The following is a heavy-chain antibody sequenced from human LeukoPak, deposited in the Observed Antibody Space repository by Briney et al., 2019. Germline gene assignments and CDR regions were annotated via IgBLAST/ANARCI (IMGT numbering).Heavy chain of an antibody. CDR3: ARIYYGSGSYYNGWFDP. Sequence: PSETLSLTCTVSGGSISSYYWSWIRQPAGKGLEWIGRTYTSGSTNYNPSLKSRVTMSVDTSKNQFSLKLSSVTAADTAVYYCARIYYGSGSYYNGWFDPWGQGTLVTVSS. V-gene: IGHV4-4*07. CDR1: GGSISSYY. D-gene: IGHD3-10*01. J-gene: IGHJ5*02. CDR2: TYTSGST.